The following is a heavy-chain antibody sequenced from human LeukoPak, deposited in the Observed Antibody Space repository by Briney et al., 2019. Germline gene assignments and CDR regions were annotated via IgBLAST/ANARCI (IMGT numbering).Heavy chain of an antibody. CDR1: GFTFSSYW. V-gene: IGHV3-74*01. J-gene: IGHJ3*01. Sequence: GGSLRLSCAASGFTFSSYWMHWVRQAPGKGLVWVSRINGDGSSTNYADSVKGRFTISRDNAKDTVYLQMNSLRAEDTAVYYCSRKRGFVPFDLWGQGTMVTVSS. CDR3: SRKRGFVPFDL. D-gene: IGHD6-25*01. CDR2: INGDGSST.